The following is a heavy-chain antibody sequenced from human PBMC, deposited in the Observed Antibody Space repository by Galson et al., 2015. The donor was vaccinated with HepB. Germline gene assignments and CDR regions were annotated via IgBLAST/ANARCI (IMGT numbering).Heavy chain of an antibody. CDR2: ISYDGSNK. CDR3: AKEEWLKNFDY. Sequence: SLRLSCAASGFTFSSYGMHWVRQAPGKGLEWVAVISYDGSNKYYADSVKGRFTISRDNSKNTLYLQMNSLRAEDTAVYYCAKEEWLKNFDYWGQGTLVTVSS. CDR1: GFTFSSYG. V-gene: IGHV3-30*18. D-gene: IGHD6-19*01. J-gene: IGHJ4*02.